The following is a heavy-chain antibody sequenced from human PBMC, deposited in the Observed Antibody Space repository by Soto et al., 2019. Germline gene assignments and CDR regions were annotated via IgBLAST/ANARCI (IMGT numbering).Heavy chain of an antibody. CDR3: ARESDFRDYRSFYFYAIDV. J-gene: IGHJ6*02. V-gene: IGHV1-2*06. Sequence: VASVKVSCKASGYSLSDYHIHWVRQVPGQGLEWMGRINPNTGGTDYAQNFHGSVTMTRDTSINTAYMELNRLRSDDTAVYYCARESDFRDYRSFYFYAIDVWGQGTTVNV. D-gene: IGHD4-17*01. CDR2: INPNTGGT. CDR1: GYSLSDYH.